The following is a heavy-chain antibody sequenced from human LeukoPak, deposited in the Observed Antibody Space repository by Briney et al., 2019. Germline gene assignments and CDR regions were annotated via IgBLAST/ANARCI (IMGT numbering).Heavy chain of an antibody. V-gene: IGHV3-11*01. CDR1: GFTFSDYY. J-gene: IGHJ4*02. Sequence: GGSLRLSCVASGFTFSDYYMSWIRQAPGKGLEWVSYISSSGSARYYTDSVKGRFTISRDNAKNSLYLQLNSLRAEDTAVYYCAREGSSLTGVHYWGQGTLVTVSS. CDR2: ISSSGSAR. D-gene: IGHD3-9*01. CDR3: AREGSSLTGVHY.